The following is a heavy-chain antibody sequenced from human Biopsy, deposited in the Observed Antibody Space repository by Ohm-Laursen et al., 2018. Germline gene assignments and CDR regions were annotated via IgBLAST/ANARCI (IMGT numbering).Heavy chain of an antibody. J-gene: IGHJ4*02. CDR2: INQAGTT. V-gene: IGHV4-34*08. CDR1: GKTFNDYQ. D-gene: IGHD2-15*01. CDR3: GNEVHGRDY. Sequence: PGTLSLTCAVFGKTFNDYQWSWIRQPPGKGLEWIGQINQAGTTNYNPSLKSRVSISADASKYEFSLRLTSVTAADTAVYLCGNEVHGRDYWGLGAQVTVSS.